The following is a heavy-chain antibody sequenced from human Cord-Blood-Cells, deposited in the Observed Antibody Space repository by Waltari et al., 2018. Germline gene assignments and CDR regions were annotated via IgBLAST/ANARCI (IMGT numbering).Heavy chain of an antibody. CDR2: ISSSSSYI. CDR3: AREYSSFGHFDY. J-gene: IGHJ4*02. D-gene: IGHD6-6*01. CDR1: GFTFSSYS. Sequence: EVQLVESGGGLVKPGGSLRLSCAASGFTFSSYSMNWVRQAPGKGLEWVSSISSSSSYIYYADSVKGRFTISRDNAKNSLYLQMNSLRAEDTAVYYCAREYSSFGHFDYWGQGTLVTVSS. V-gene: IGHV3-21*01.